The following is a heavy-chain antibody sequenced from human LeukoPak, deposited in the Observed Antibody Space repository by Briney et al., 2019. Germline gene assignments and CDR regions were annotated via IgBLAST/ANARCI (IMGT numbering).Heavy chain of an antibody. CDR1: GFTFSNYR. D-gene: IGHD3-3*01. Sequence: PGGSLRLSCAASGFTFSNYRMSWVRQAPGKGLEWVANIKQDGSEKYYEDSVKGRFTISRDNAKNSLYLQMNSLRAEDTAVYYCAREALFLEWPTSHPYYYYYYMDVWGKGTTVTVSS. V-gene: IGHV3-7*01. J-gene: IGHJ6*03. CDR3: AREALFLEWPTSHPYYYYYYMDV. CDR2: IKQDGSEK.